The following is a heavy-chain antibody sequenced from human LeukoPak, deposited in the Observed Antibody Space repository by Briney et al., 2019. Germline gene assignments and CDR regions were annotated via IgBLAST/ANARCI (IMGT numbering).Heavy chain of an antibody. CDR2: IYYSGST. J-gene: IGHJ6*02. CDR3: ARLRIAPVYDYYYYGMDV. D-gene: IGHD6-13*01. CDR1: GGSISSYY. Sequence: SQTLCLTRTVSGGSISSYYWSWIWQPPGQGLEWIGYIYYSGSTNYNPSLKSRVTISVDTSKNQLSLKLSSVTAADTAVYYCARLRIAPVYDYYYYGMDVWGQGTTVTVSS. V-gene: IGHV4-59*08.